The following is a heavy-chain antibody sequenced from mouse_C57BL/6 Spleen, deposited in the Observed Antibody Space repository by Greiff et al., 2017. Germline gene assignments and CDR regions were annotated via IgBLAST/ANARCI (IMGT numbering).Heavy chain of an antibody. Sequence: QVQLQQSGPELVKPGASVKISCKASGYSFTSYYIHWVKQRPGQGLEWIGWIYPGSGSTKYTEKFKGKATLTADTSSSTAYMQLSSLTSEDSAVYYCARGDYYGSSYPFFAYWGQGTLVTVSA. V-gene: IGHV1-66*01. D-gene: IGHD1-1*01. CDR1: GYSFTSYY. CDR2: IYPGSGST. J-gene: IGHJ3*01. CDR3: ARGDYYGSSYPFFAY.